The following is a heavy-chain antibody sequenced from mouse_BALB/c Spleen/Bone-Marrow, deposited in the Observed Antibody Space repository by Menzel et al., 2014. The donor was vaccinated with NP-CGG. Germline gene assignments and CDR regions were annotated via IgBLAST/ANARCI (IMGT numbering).Heavy chain of an antibody. D-gene: IGHD2-1*01. CDR3: ARYGNYPMDY. V-gene: IGHV5-4*02. CDR1: GFTFSDYY. J-gene: IGHJ4*01. CDR2: ISDGGSYT. Sequence: EVMLVESGGGLVKPGGSLKLSCAASGFTFSDYYMYWVRQTPEKRLEWVATISDGGSYTYYPDSVKGRSTISRDNAKNNLYLQMSSLKSEDTAMYYCARYGNYPMDYWGQGTSVTVSS.